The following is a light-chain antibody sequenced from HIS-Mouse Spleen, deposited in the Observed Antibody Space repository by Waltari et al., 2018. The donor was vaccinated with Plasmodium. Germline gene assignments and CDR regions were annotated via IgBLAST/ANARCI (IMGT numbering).Light chain of an antibody. J-gene: IGLJ2*01. CDR1: SSNIGSNT. CDR2: SNN. CDR3: AAWDDSLNGVV. V-gene: IGLV1-44*01. Sequence: QSVLTQPPSASGTPGQRVTISCSGSSSNIGSNTVNWYQQLPGPAPKLPTYSNNLLPSWVPDRFSGSKSGTQASLAISGLQSEDEADYYCAAWDDSLNGVVFGGGTKLTVL.